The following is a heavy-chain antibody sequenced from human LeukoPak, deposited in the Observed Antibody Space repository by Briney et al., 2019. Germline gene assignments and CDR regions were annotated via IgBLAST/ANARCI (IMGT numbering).Heavy chain of an antibody. CDR3: AKSYYGG. Sequence: GGSLRLSCAASKFTFSSYWMHWVRQAPGKGLVWVSRINPDGSTTNYADSVKGRFTISRDNAKNTVYLQMNSLRAEDTAVYYCAKSYYGGWGQGTLVTVSS. CDR1: KFTFSSYW. D-gene: IGHD3-10*01. V-gene: IGHV3-74*01. J-gene: IGHJ4*02. CDR2: INPDGSTT.